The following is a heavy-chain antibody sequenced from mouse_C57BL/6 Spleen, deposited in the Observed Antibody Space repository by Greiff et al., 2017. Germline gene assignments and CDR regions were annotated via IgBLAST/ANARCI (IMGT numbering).Heavy chain of an antibody. J-gene: IGHJ3*01. V-gene: IGHV5-16*01. CDR2: INYDGSST. CDR1: GFTFSDYY. D-gene: IGHD1-1*01. CDR3: ARAYYGSSPFAD. Sequence: EVKLVESEGGLVQPGSSMKLSCTASGFTFSDYYMAWVRQVPEKGLEWVANINYDGSSTYYLDSLKSRFIISRDNAKNILYLQMSSLKSEDTATYYCARAYYGSSPFADWGQGTLVTVSA.